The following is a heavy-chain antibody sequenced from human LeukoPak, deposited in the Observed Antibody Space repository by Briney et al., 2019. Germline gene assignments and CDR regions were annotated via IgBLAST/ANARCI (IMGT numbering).Heavy chain of an antibody. V-gene: IGHV1-69*13. CDR2: IIPILGTA. CDR3: ARGSLGYCSSTSCYYYYYYMDV. CDR1: GGTFSSYA. Sequence: SVKVSCKASGGTFSSYAISWVRQAPGQGLEWMGGIIPILGTANYAQKFQGRVTITADESTSTAYMELSSLRSEDTAVYYCARGSLGYCSSTSCYYYYYYMDVWGKGTTVTVSS. J-gene: IGHJ6*03. D-gene: IGHD2-2*01.